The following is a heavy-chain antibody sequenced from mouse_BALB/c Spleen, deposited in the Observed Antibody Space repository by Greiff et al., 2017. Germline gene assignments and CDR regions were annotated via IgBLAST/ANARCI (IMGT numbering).Heavy chain of an antibody. CDR2: IDPANGNT. CDR1: GFNIKDTY. CDR3: ATDSSGHYAMDY. Sequence: VQLQQSGAELVKSGASVKLSCTASGFNIKDTYMHWVKQRPEQGLEWIGRIDPANGNTKYDPKFQGKATITADTSSNTAYLQLSSLTSEDTAVYYCATDSSGHYAMDYWGQGTSVTVSS. D-gene: IGHD3-2*01. V-gene: IGHV14-3*02. J-gene: IGHJ4*01.